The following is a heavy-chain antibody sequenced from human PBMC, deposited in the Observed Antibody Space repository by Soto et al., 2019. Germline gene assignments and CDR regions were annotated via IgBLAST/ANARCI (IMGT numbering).Heavy chain of an antibody. CDR1: GFTFSSYE. D-gene: IGHD3-22*01. V-gene: IGHV3-48*03. CDR3: AREGWDYYDSSGYYYDY. Sequence: GGSLRLSCAASGFTFSSYEMNWVRQARGKGQEWVSYISSSGSTIYYADSEKGRFTISRDNAKNSLYLQMNSLRAEDTAVYYCAREGWDYYDSSGYYYDYWGQGTLVTVSS. J-gene: IGHJ4*02. CDR2: ISSSGSTI.